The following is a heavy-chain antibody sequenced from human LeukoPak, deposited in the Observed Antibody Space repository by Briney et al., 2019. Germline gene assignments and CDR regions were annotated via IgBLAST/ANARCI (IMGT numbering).Heavy chain of an antibody. CDR3: ARDLRGAVSRYMDV. CDR1: GYSLTELS. J-gene: IGHJ6*03. Sequence: ASVKVSCKVSGYSLTELSMHWVRQAPGKGLEWMGGFDPEDGETIYAQKFQGRVTMTRDTSTSTVYMELSSLRSEDTAVYYCARDLRGAVSRYMDVWGKGTTVTISS. V-gene: IGHV1-24*01. D-gene: IGHD6-19*01. CDR2: FDPEDGET.